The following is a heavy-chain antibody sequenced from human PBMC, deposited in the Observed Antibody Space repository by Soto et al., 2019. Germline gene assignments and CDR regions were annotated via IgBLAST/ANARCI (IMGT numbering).Heavy chain of an antibody. Sequence: QVHLVQSESEVKMSGASVKVSCKTSGYTFSDYGVSWVRQAPGQGLKWMGWINTITGNTKYEQKIQGRVTFSIDTSTRTVFLELTSRKFDDAAVYYCARGFIPENYWGQGTRVTVSS. CDR3: ARGFIPENY. CDR1: GYTFSDYG. J-gene: IGHJ4*02. D-gene: IGHD2-2*01. CDR2: INTITGNT. V-gene: IGHV1-18*01.